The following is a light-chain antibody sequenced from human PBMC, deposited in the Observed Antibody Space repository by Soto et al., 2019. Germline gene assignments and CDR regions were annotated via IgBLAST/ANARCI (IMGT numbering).Light chain of an antibody. CDR1: SSDVGGYNY. V-gene: IGLV2-14*01. J-gene: IGLJ1*01. CDR2: DVS. Sequence: QSVLTQPASVSGSPGQSITISCTGTSSDVGGYNYVSWYQQHPGKAPKLMIYDVSDRPSGVSNRFSGSESGNTASLTISGLQAEDEADYYCSSYTSSSTFPCVFGTGTKLTVL. CDR3: SSYTSSSTFPCV.